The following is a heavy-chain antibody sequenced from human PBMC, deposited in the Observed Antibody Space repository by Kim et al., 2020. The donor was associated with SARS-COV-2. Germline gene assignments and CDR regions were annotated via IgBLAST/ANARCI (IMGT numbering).Heavy chain of an antibody. D-gene: IGHD3-9*01. J-gene: IGHJ4*02. Sequence: RFTISRDHSKNTLYLQMNSLRADDTAVYYCAKVAKWGVYDFLTGYDRPFDYWGQGTLVTVSS. CDR3: AKVAKWGVYDFLTGYDRPFDY. V-gene: IGHV3-23*01.